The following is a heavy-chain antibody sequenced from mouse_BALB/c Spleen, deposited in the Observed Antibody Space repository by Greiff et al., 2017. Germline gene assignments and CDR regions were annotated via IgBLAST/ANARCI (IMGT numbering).Heavy chain of an antibody. CDR3: TRSGNYDGYPYYAMDY. J-gene: IGHJ4*01. CDR1: GYTFTSYW. V-gene: IGHV1-5*01. Sequence: EVKLQESGTVLARPGASVKMSCKASGYTFTSYWMHWVKQRPGQGLEWIGAIYPGNSDTSYNQKFKGKAKLTAVTSTSTACMELSSLTNEDSAVYYCTRSGNYDGYPYYAMDYWGQGTSVTVSS. D-gene: IGHD2-3*01. CDR2: IYPGNSDT.